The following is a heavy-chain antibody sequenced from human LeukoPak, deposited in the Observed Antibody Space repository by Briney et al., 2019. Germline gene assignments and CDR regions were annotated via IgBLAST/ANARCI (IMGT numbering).Heavy chain of an antibody. CDR1: GFTFSGSA. CDR3: SSLVGDNFKDY. J-gene: IGHJ4*02. CDR2: IRSKANSYAT. D-gene: IGHD1-26*01. V-gene: IGHV3-73*01. Sequence: PGGSLRLSCAASGFTFSGSAMHWVRQASGKGLEWVGRIRSKANSYATAYAASVKGRFTISRDDSKNTAYLQMNSLRTEDTAVYYCSSLVGDNFKDYWGQGTLVTVSS.